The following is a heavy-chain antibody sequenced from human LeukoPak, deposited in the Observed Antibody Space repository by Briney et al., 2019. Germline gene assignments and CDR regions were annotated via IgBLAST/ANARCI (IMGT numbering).Heavy chain of an antibody. J-gene: IGHJ4*02. V-gene: IGHV4-59*01. D-gene: IGHD6-6*01. CDR1: GGSISSYY. Sequence: PSETLSLTCTVSGGSISSYYWSWIRQPPGKGLEWIGYIYYSGSTNYNPSLKSRVTISVDTSKNQFSLKLSSVTAADTAVYYCASSSIVARGAFDYWGQGTLITVSS. CDR3: ASSSIVARGAFDY. CDR2: IYYSGST.